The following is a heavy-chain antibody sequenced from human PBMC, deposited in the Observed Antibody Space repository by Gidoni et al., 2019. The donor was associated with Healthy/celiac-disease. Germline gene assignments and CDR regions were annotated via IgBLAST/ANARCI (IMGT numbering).Heavy chain of an antibody. CDR2: IYHSGST. CDR3: ARDPFFWSGYYTYAPRTYGMDV. Sequence: RQPPGKGREWIGDIYHSGSTNYNPSLKSRVTISLDKSKNQFALKLSSVTAADTAVYYCARDPFFWSGYYTYAPRTYGMDVWGQGTTVTVSS. D-gene: IGHD3-3*01. J-gene: IGHJ6*02. V-gene: IGHV4-4*02.